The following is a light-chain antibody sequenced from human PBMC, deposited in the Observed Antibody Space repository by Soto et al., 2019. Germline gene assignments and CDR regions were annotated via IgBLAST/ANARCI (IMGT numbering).Light chain of an antibody. V-gene: IGKV2D-29*01. Sequence: DIVMTQTPLSLSATPGQTASISCKSSQKLLHSEGKTHLSWYLQKPGQPPQLLIYEVSNRFSRVTERFSGSGSGTDFTLKISRVEAEDVGVYYCMQSLELPYTFGQGTKLEIK. CDR2: EVS. CDR1: QKLLHSEGKTH. J-gene: IGKJ2*01. CDR3: MQSLELPYT.